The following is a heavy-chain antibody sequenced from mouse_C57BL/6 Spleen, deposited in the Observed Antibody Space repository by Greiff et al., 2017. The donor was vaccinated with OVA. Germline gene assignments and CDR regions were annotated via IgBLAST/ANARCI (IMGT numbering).Heavy chain of an antibody. CDR2: ISYDGSN. J-gene: IGHJ4*01. CDR3: ARERRRSAMDY. D-gene: IGHD2-12*01. Sequence: EVQLVESGPGLVKPSQSLSLTCSVTGYSITSGYYWNWLRQFPGNKLEWMGYISYDGSNNYNPSLKNRISITRDTSKNQFFLKLNSVTTEDTATYYCARERRRSAMDYWGQGTSVTVSS. CDR1: GYSITSGYY. V-gene: IGHV3-6*01.